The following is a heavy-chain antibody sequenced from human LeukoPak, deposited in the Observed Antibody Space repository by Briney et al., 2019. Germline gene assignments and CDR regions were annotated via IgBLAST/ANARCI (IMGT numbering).Heavy chain of an antibody. CDR3: ARIGYCSSTSCFPFDY. CDR2: IYPGDSDT. CDR1: GYSFTSYW. Sequence: GESLKSSCKGSGYSFTSYWIGWVRQMPGKGLEWMGIIYPGDSDTRYSPSFQGQVTISADKSISTAYLQWSSLKASDTAMYYCARIGYCSSTSCFPFDYWGQGTLVTVSS. J-gene: IGHJ4*02. D-gene: IGHD2-2*01. V-gene: IGHV5-51*01.